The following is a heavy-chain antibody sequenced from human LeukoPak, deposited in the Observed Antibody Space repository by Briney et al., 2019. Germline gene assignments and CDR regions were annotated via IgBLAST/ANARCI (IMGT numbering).Heavy chain of an antibody. V-gene: IGHV3-23*01. D-gene: IGHD3-22*01. J-gene: IGHJ4*02. CDR2: IVGTGGGI. Sequence: GGSLRLSCAASGFSFSTYAMNWVRQAPGQGLEWVSVIVGTGGGIEYAASVKGRFTISRDFSKNTVFLHMNSLRAEDTAMYYCARGDDSGYYDYFDYWGQGALVTVSS. CDR1: GFSFSTYA. CDR3: ARGDDSGYYDYFDY.